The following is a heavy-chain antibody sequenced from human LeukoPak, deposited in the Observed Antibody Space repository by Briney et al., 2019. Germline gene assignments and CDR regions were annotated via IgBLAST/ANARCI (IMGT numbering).Heavy chain of an antibody. CDR1: GASISSYY. CDR2: IHYSGRT. D-gene: IGHD6-19*01. J-gene: IGHJ4*02. Sequence: SETLSLTCTVSGASISSYYWSWIRQPPGKGLEWIGYIHYSGRTNYNPSLKSRVTISVDTSKNQFSLKLSSVTAADTAVYYCARGGAQWLPPVPDFDYWGQGTLVTVSS. CDR3: ARGGAQWLPPVPDFDY. V-gene: IGHV4-59*01.